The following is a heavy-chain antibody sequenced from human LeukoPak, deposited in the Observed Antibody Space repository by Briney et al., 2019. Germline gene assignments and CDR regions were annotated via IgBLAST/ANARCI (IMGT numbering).Heavy chain of an antibody. V-gene: IGHV1-69*04. J-gene: IGHJ4*02. CDR1: GGTFSSYA. Sequence: ASVKVSCKASGGTFSSYAISWVRQAPGQGLEWMGRIIPILGIANYAQKFQGRVTITADKSTSTAYMELSSLRSEDTAVYYCARDLFSGGIRGIGYWGQGTLVTVSS. D-gene: IGHD2-15*01. CDR2: IIPILGIA. CDR3: ARDLFSGGIRGIGY.